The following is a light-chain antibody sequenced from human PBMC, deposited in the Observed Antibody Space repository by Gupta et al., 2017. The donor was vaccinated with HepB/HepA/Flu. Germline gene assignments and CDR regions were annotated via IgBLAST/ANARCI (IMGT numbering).Light chain of an antibody. CDR2: STN. J-gene: IGLJ2*01. Sequence: QPVVTQEPSFSVSPGGTVTLTCGLSSGSVSTSFHPSWHQQTPGQAPSTLIYSTNSRSSGVPDRFSGSLLGNKAALTITGAQADDESDYYCVLYMGSGISVFGGGTKLTVL. CDR3: VLYMGSGISV. CDR1: SGSVSTSFH. V-gene: IGLV8-61*01.